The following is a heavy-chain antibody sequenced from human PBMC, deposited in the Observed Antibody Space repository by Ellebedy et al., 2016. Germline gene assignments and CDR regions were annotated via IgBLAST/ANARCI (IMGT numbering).Heavy chain of an antibody. V-gene: IGHV3-9*01. J-gene: IGHJ4*02. Sequence: GGSLRLSXAASGFIFNDYAMHWVRQAPGKGLEWVSSISWNSGNIGYGDSVKGRFTISRDNAKNSLYLQMNSLSAEDTAFYYCAKDRDRWSNFDYWGQGILVTVSS. D-gene: IGHD4-23*01. CDR2: ISWNSGNI. CDR3: AKDRDRWSNFDY. CDR1: GFIFNDYA.